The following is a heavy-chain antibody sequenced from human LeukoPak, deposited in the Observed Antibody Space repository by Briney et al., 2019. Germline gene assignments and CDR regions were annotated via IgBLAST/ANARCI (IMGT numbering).Heavy chain of an antibody. CDR1: GFTFSIYN. CDR3: ARDRGYCSSTSCPRNDY. J-gene: IGHJ4*02. Sequence: GGSLRLSCVASGFTFSIYNMNWVRQAPGKGLEWVSVIYSGGSTYYADSVKGRFTISRDNSKNTLYLQMNSLRAEDTAVYYCARDRGYCSSTSCPRNDYWGQGTLVTVSS. D-gene: IGHD2-2*01. CDR2: IYSGGST. V-gene: IGHV3-66*01.